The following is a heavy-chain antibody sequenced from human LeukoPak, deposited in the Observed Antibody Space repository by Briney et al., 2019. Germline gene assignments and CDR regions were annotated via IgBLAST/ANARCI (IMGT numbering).Heavy chain of an antibody. CDR1: GGSISSSSYY. D-gene: IGHD2-21*01. V-gene: IGHV4-39*07. CDR2: IYHSGST. Sequence: PSETLSLACTVSGGSISSSSYYWGWIRQPPGKGLEWIGSIYHSGSTYYNPSLKSRVTISVDTSKNQFSLKLSSVTAADTAVYYCARPNAPYCSGDCFFDYWGQGTLVTVSS. J-gene: IGHJ4*02. CDR3: ARPNAPYCSGDCFFDY.